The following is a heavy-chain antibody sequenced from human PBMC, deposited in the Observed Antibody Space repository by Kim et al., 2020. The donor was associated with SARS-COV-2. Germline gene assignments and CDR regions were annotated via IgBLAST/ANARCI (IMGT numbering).Heavy chain of an antibody. J-gene: IGHJ6*02. CDR3: ARDIAAAVTAPRYYYYYGMDV. CDR1: GFTFSSYS. V-gene: IGHV3-21*01. Sequence: GGSLRLSCAASGFTFSSYSMNWVRQAPGKGLEWVSSISSSSSYIYYADSVKGRFTISRDNAKNSLYLQMNSLRAEDTAVYYCARDIAAAVTAPRYYYYYGMDVWVQGTTVTVSS. CDR2: ISSSSSYI. D-gene: IGHD6-13*01.